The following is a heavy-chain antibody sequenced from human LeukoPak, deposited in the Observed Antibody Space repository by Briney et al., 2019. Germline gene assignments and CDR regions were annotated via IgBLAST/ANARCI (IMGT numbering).Heavy chain of an antibody. CDR3: TTEDIVVVPVGDYVLFDY. J-gene: IGHJ4*02. CDR1: GFTFSNAW. Sequence: PGGSLRLSCAASGFTFSNAWMSWVRQAPGKGLEWVGRIKSKTDGGTTDYAAPVKGRFTISRDDSKNTLYLQMNSLKTEDTAVYYCTTEDIVVVPVGDYVLFDYWGQGTLVTVSS. CDR2: IKSKTDGGTT. D-gene: IGHD2-2*01. V-gene: IGHV3-15*01.